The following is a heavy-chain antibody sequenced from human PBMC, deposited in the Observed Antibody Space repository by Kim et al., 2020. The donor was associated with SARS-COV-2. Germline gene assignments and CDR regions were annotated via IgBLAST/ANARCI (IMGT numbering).Heavy chain of an antibody. J-gene: IGHJ4*02. Sequence: GGSLRLSCGASGFTFSNHAMRWVRQAPGKGLEWLSRISSGGGTTNYAGSVKGRFTISRDSAKNTMYLEMNNLRAEDTAIYYCAGESWSGAKFFTYSGQG. CDR1: GFTFSNHA. CDR2: ISSGGGTT. CDR3: AGESWSGAKFFTY. V-gene: IGHV3-23*01.